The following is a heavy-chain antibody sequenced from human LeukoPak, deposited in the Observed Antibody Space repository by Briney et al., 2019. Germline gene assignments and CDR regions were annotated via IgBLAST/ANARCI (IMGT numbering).Heavy chain of an antibody. Sequence: SETLSLTCTVSGDSISSGGYYWSWIRQHPGKGLEWIGYIYYSGSTYYNPSLKSRVTISVDTSKNQFSLKLSSVTAADTAVYYCARGPRIAAVGWFDPWGQGTLVTVSS. D-gene: IGHD6-25*01. J-gene: IGHJ5*02. CDR2: IYYSGST. CDR1: GDSISSGGYY. CDR3: ARGPRIAAVGWFDP. V-gene: IGHV4-31*03.